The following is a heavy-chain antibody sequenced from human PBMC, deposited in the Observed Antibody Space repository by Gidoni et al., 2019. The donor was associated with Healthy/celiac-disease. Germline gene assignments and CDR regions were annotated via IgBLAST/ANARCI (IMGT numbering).Heavy chain of an antibody. D-gene: IGHD2-15*01. CDR1: GGSFSGYY. CDR3: ARSGLGYCSGGSCPGAFDI. J-gene: IGHJ3*02. V-gene: IGHV4-34*01. Sequence: QVQLQQWGAGLLKPSETLSLPCAVYGGSFSGYYWSWIRQPPGKGLEWIGEINHSGSTNYNPSLKSRVTISVDTSKNQFSLKLSSVTAADTAVYYWARSGLGYCSGGSCPGAFDIWGQGTMVTVSS. CDR2: INHSGST.